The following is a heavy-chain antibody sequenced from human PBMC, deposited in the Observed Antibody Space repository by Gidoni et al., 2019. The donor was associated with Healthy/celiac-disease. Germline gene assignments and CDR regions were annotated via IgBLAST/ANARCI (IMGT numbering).Heavy chain of an antibody. CDR2: IYPGDSDT. V-gene: IGHV5-51*01. J-gene: IGHJ3*02. CDR3: ARQTTWFGEYDAFDI. D-gene: IGHD3-10*01. Sequence: EVQLVQSGAEVKKPGESLKISCKGSGYSFTSYWIGWVRQMPGKGLEWMGIIYPGDSDTRYSPSFQGQVTISADKSISTAYLQWSSLKASDTAMYYCARQTTWFGEYDAFDIWGQGTMVTVSS. CDR1: GYSFTSYW.